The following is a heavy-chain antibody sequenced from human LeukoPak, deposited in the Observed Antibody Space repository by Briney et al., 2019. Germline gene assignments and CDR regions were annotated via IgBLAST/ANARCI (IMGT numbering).Heavy chain of an antibody. D-gene: IGHD3-3*01. CDR2: ISYDGSNK. CDR1: GFTFSSYA. CDR3: AVGGDDWYYDFWSGYRNFDY. V-gene: IGHV3-30-3*01. Sequence: GGSLRLSCAASGFTFSSYAMHWVRQAPGKGLEWVAVISYDGSNKYYADSVKGQFTISRDNSKNTLYLQMTSLRAEDTAVYYCAVGGDDWYYDFWSGYRNFDYWGQGTLVTVSS. J-gene: IGHJ4*02.